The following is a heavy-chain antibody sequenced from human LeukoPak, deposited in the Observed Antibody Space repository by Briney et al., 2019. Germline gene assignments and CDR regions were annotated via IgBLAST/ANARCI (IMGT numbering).Heavy chain of an antibody. D-gene: IGHD3-22*01. CDR1: GFTFSSYW. J-gene: IGHJ3*02. CDR3: AKHPDSSGYYPPPYAFDI. V-gene: IGHV3-7*03. Sequence: GGSLRLSCAASGFTFSSYWMSWVRQAPGKGLEWVANIKQDGSEKYYVDSVKGRFTISRDNSKNTLYLQMNSLRAEDTAVYYCAKHPDSSGYYPPPYAFDIWGQGTMVTVSS. CDR2: IKQDGSEK.